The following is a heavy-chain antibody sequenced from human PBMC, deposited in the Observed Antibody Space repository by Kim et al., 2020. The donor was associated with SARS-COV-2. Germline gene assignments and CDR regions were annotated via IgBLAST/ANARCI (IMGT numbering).Heavy chain of an antibody. D-gene: IGHD3-3*01. Sequence: GGSLRLSCAASGFLFDDYAMHWVRQAPGKGLEWVCLIRGDGGSTHYADSVKGRFTISRDNSKNSLYLQMNSLTTEDTALSYCAKDMDGSYEISGVVKSLCGPPRIRQRKYGMDVWGQGTTVTVSS. CDR2: IRGDGGST. CDR1: GFLFDDYA. CDR3: AKDMDGSYEISGVVKSLCGPPRIRQRKYGMDV. V-gene: IGHV3-43*02. J-gene: IGHJ6*02.